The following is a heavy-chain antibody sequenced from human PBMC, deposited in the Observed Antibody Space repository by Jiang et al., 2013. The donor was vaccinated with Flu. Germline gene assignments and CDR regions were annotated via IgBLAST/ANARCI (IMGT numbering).Heavy chain of an antibody. CDR3: ARERFGDYCSSTSCYRSNWFDP. CDR1: GGSISSYY. J-gene: IGHJ5*02. D-gene: IGHD2-2*02. V-gene: IGHV4-59*01. Sequence: GPGLVKPSETLSLTCTVSGGSISSYYWSWIRQPPGKGLEWIGYIYYSGSTNYNPSLKSRVTISVDTSKNQSSLKLSSVTAADTAVYYCARERFGDYCSSTSCYRSNWFDPWGPGNPGHRLL. CDR2: IYYSGST.